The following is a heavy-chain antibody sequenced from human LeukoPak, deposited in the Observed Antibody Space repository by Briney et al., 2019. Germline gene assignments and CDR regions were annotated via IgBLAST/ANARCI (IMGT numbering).Heavy chain of an antibody. CDR1: GFTFSSYS. Sequence: GALILSCAASGFTFSSYSMNWVRQAPGKGLEWVSYISSSSSTIYYADSVKGRFTISRDNAKNSLYLQMNSLRAEDTAVYYCARDRDAFDIWGQGTMVTVSS. CDR2: ISSSSSTI. V-gene: IGHV3-48*04. J-gene: IGHJ3*02. CDR3: ARDRDAFDI.